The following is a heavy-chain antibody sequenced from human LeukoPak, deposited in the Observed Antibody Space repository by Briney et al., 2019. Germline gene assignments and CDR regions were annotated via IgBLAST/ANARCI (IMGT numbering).Heavy chain of an antibody. CDR1: GFTFDDYA. J-gene: IGHJ4*02. CDR3: AKDHYYGSGSYLDY. CDR2: ISWNSGSI. V-gene: IGHV3-9*01. D-gene: IGHD3-10*01. Sequence: GGSLRLSCAASGFTFDDYAMHWVRHAPGKGLEWVSGISWNSGSIGYADSVKGRFTISRDNAKNSLYLQMNSLRAEDTALYYCAKDHYYGSGSYLDYWGQGTLVTVSS.